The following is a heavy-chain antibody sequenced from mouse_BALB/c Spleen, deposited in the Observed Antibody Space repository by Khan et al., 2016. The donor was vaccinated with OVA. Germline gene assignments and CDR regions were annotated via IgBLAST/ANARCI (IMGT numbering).Heavy chain of an antibody. CDR2: INTYTGEP. D-gene: IGHD3-3*01. CDR3: ARGASYTYFDV. CDR1: GYTFTNYG. J-gene: IGHJ1*01. V-gene: IGHV9-1*02. Sequence: QIQLVQSGPELKKPGETVKISCKASGYTFTNYGMNWVKQAPGKGLKWMGWINTYTGEPTYTDDFKGRFAFSLETSASTAYLQINNLKNEDMATXFCARGASYTYFDVWGAGTTVTVSS.